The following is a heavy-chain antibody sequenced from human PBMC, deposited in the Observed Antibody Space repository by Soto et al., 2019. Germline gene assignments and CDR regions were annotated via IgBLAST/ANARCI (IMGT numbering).Heavy chain of an antibody. J-gene: IGHJ4*02. Sequence: PSETLSLTCTVSGASIRSYYWSWVRQPPGKGLEWIGYIYYSGSTNYNPSLKSRVSMSVDTSKRQFSLKLSSVTAADTAVYYCAYGGSYEGYFDYWGQGALVTVSS. CDR3: AYGGSYEGYFDY. CDR2: IYYSGST. V-gene: IGHV4-59*01. CDR1: GASIRSYY. D-gene: IGHD1-26*01.